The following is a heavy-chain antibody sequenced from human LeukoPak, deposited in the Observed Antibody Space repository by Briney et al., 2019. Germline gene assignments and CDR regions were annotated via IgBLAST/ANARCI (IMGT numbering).Heavy chain of an antibody. CDR3: AADGVYQLLRHYYYGMDV. V-gene: IGHV1-58*01. D-gene: IGHD2-2*01. J-gene: IGHJ6*04. CDR1: GFTFTSSA. Sequence: TSVKVSCKASGFTFTSSAVQWVRQARGQRLEWIGWIVVGSGNTNYAQKFQERVTITRDMSTSTAYMELSSLRSEDTAVYYCAADGVYQLLRHYYYGMDVWGKGTTVTVSS. CDR2: IVVGSGNT.